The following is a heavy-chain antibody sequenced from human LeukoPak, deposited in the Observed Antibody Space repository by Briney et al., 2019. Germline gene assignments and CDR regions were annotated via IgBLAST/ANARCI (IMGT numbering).Heavy chain of an antibody. CDR1: GGSFSGYY. Sequence: PSETLSLTCAVYGGSFSGYYWSWIRQPPGKGLEWIGEINHSGSTYYNPSLKSRVTISVDTSKNQFSLKLSSVTAADTAVYYCARGVARSSKFHFSYYLDYWGQGTLVTVSS. V-gene: IGHV4-34*01. CDR3: ARGVARSSKFHFSYYLDY. CDR2: INHSGST. J-gene: IGHJ4*02. D-gene: IGHD6-6*01.